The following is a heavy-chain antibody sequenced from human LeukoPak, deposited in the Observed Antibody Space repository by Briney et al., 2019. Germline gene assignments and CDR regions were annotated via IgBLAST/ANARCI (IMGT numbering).Heavy chain of an antibody. CDR2: ISYDGSNK. V-gene: IGHV3-30*04. CDR1: GFTFSSYA. Sequence: PGRSLRLSCAASGFTFSSYAMHWVRQAPGKGLEWVAVISYDGSNKYYADSVKGRFTISRDNSKNTLYLQMNSLRAEDTAVYYCAKDPPVEITMVRGSTPDAFDIWGQGTMVTVSS. J-gene: IGHJ3*02. CDR3: AKDPPVEITMVRGSTPDAFDI. D-gene: IGHD3-10*01.